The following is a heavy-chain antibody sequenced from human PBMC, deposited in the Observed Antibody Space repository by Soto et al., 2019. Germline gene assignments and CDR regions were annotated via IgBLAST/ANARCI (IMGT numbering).Heavy chain of an antibody. CDR3: AREDDGGDRDYYGLAV. Sequence: SETLSLTCAVSGGSISSSNWWSWVRQPPGKGLEWIGEIYHSGSTNYNPSLKSRVTISVDTSKNQFSLQLSSVTAADTAVYFCAREDDGGDRDYYGLAVWGQGTTVTVSS. D-gene: IGHD1-1*01. V-gene: IGHV4-4*02. CDR2: IYHSGST. J-gene: IGHJ6*02. CDR1: GGSISSSNW.